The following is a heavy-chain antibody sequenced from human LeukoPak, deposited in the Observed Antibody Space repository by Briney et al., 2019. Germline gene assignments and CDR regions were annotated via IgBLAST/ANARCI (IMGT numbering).Heavy chain of an antibody. CDR2: IRYDGSNK. J-gene: IGHJ4*02. CDR1: GFTFSSYG. D-gene: IGHD3-22*01. V-gene: IGHV3-30*02. CDR3: AKDPVSYSSGYYRYFDY. Sequence: GGSLRLSCAASGFTFSSYGMHWVRQAPGKGLEWVAFIRYDGSNKYYADSVKGRFTISRDNSKNTLYLQMNSLRAEDTAVYYCAKDPVSYSSGYYRYFDYWGQGTLVTVSS.